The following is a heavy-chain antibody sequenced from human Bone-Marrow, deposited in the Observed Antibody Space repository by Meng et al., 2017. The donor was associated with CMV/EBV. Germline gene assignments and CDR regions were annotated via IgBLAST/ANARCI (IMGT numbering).Heavy chain of an antibody. CDR3: ARSYIYSYGYDWNYYYGMDV. CDR1: GGSVSSGSYY. CDR2: IYYSGST. J-gene: IGHJ6*02. V-gene: IGHV4-61*01. D-gene: IGHD5-18*01. Sequence: SETLSLTCTVSGGSVSSGSYYWSWIRQPPGKGLEWIGYIYYSGSTNYNPSLKSRVTISVDTSKNQFSLKLSSVTAADTAVYYCARSYIYSYGYDWNYYYGMDVWGQGTTVTVSS.